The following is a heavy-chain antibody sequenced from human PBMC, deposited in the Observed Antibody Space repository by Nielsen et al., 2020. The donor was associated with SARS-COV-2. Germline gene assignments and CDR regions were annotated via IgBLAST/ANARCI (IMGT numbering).Heavy chain of an antibody. D-gene: IGHD2-2*03. CDR1: GFTVSSNY. V-gene: IGHV3-53*05. J-gene: IGHJ6*02. CDR2: IYSGGST. CDR3: ARGGYCSSTSCLGYYGMDV. Sequence: GGSLRLSCAASGFTVSSNYMSWVRQAPGKGLEWVSVIYSGGSTYYADSVKGRFTISRDNSKNTLYLQMNSLRAEDTAVYYCARGGYCSSTSCLGYYGMDVWGQGTTVTVSS.